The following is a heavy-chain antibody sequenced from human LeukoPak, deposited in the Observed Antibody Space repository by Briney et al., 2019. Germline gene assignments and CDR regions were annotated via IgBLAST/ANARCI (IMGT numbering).Heavy chain of an antibody. CDR2: IYYSGNT. Sequence: SETLSLTCTVPGDSVDSYYWNWIRQPPGKALQWIGYIYYSGNTNYNPSLKSRVTISVDTSNNQFSLKLSSVTAADTAVYYCARDHHGLDYWGQGTLVTVSS. CDR3: ARDHHGLDY. J-gene: IGHJ4*02. CDR1: GDSVDSYY. D-gene: IGHD1-14*01. V-gene: IGHV4-59*02.